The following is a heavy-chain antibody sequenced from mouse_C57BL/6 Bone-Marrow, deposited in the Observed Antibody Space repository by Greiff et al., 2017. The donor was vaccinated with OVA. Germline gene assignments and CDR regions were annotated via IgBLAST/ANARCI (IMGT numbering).Heavy chain of an antibody. Sequence: QVQLQQSGPELVKPGASVKISCKASGYAFSSSWMNWVKQRPGKGLEWIGRIYPGDGDTNYNVKFKGKATLTADKSSSTAYMQLSSLTSEDSAVYFCANSNFDYWGQGTTLTVSP. CDR3: ANSNFDY. J-gene: IGHJ2*01. CDR1: GYAFSSSW. V-gene: IGHV1-82*01. CDR2: IYPGDGDT. D-gene: IGHD2-5*01.